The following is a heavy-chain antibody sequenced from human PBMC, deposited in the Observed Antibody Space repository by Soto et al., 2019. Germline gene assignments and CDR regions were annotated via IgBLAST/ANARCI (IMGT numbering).Heavy chain of an antibody. D-gene: IGHD4-17*01. V-gene: IGHV1-18*01. CDR1: GYTFTSYG. J-gene: IGHJ4*02. Sequence: PSVKVSCKASGYTFTSYGISWVRQAPGQGLEWMGWISAYNGNTNYAQKLQGRVTMTTDTSTSTAYMELRSLRSDDTAVYYCARDHYGDYQFDYWGQGTLVTVSS. CDR2: ISAYNGNT. CDR3: ARDHYGDYQFDY.